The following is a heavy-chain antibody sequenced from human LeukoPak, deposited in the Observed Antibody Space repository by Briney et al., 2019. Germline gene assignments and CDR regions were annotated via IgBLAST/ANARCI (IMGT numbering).Heavy chain of an antibody. CDR2: MNPNSGNT. CDR1: GYTFTGYY. D-gene: IGHD6-13*01. J-gene: IGHJ3*02. Sequence: ASVKVSCKASGYTFTGYYMHWVRQAPGQGLEWMGWMNPNSGNTGYAQKFQGRVTMTRNTSISTAYMELSSLRSEDTAVYYCARGTAAHQDAFDIWGQGTMVTVSS. CDR3: ARGTAAHQDAFDI. V-gene: IGHV1-8*02.